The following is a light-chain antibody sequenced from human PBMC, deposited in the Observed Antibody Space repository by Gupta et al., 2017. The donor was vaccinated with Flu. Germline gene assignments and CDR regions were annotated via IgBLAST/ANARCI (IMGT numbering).Light chain of an antibody. CDR3: HQTESYASLT. CDR1: QNINIY. J-gene: IGKJ4*01. Sequence: DIQMTQSPSTLSASVGDRVTITCRASQNINIYLNWYQQKLGGAPKLLVYGASTLQSDVPSRFAGRGSGTDVTLTISSRQVEDYGAYYCHQTESYASLTFDEGTXVEIK. CDR2: GAS. V-gene: IGKV1-39*01.